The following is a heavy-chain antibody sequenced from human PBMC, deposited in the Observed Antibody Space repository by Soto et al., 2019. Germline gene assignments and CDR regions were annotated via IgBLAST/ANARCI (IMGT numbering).Heavy chain of an antibody. J-gene: IGHJ4*02. CDR2: IYYSGST. CDR1: GVSISSYY. Sequence: SETLSLTCNVSGVSISSYYWIWIRQPPGKGLEWIGYIYYSGSTNYNPSLKSRVTISVDTSKNQFSLKLSSVTAADTAVYYCARRYGDYFDYWGQGTLVTVSS. V-gene: IGHV4-59*08. CDR3: ARRYGDYFDY. D-gene: IGHD4-17*01.